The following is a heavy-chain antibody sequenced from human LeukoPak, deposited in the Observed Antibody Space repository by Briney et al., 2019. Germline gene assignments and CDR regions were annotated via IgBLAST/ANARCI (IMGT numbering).Heavy chain of an antibody. Sequence: KPGGSLRLSCAASGFTFSSYGMPWVRLAPGKGLEWVAVISYDGSNKYYADSVKGRFTISRDNSKNTLYLQMNSLRAEDTAVYYCAKGPYELSDWGQGTLVTVSS. CDR3: AKGPYELSD. V-gene: IGHV3-30*18. CDR2: ISYDGSNK. CDR1: GFTFSSYG. D-gene: IGHD3-16*01. J-gene: IGHJ4*02.